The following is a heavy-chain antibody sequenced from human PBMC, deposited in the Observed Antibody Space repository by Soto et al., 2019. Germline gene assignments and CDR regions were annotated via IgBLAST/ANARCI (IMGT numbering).Heavy chain of an antibody. V-gene: IGHV3-23*01. Sequence: GGSLRLSCAASGFTFSSYAMSWVRQAPGKGLEWVSAISGSGGSTYYADSVKGRFTISRDNSKTTVYLQMNSLRAEDTAVYYCAKDPPSGQAAAGLVIYYYYYYGMDVWGQGTTVTVAS. CDR1: GFTFSSYA. CDR2: ISGSGGST. J-gene: IGHJ6*02. D-gene: IGHD6-13*01. CDR3: AKDPPSGQAAAGLVIYYYYYYGMDV.